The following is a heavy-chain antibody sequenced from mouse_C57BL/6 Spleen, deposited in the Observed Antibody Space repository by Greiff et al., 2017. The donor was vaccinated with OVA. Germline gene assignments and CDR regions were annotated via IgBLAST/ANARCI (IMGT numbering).Heavy chain of an antibody. CDR2: ISYDGSN. J-gene: IGHJ2*01. CDR3: ARDSYYGERGYYFDY. V-gene: IGHV3-6*01. D-gene: IGHD2-10*01. Sequence: EVQLQQSGPGLVKPSQSLSLTCSVTGYSITSGYYWTWIRQFPGNQLEWMGYISYDGSNNYNPSLKNRISITRDTSKNQFFLKLNSVTTEDTATYYCARDSYYGERGYYFDYWGQGTTLTVSS. CDR1: GYSITSGYY.